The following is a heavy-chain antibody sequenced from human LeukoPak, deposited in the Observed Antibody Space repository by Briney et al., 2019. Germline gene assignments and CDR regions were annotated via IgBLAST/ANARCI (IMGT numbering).Heavy chain of an antibody. J-gene: IGHJ4*02. Sequence: PSETLSLTCTVSGGSISSGGYYWSWIRQHPGKGLQWIGYIYHSGSTYYNPSLKSRVTISVDKSKNQFSLKLSSVTAADTAVYYCARVPNQSKYSIGNYWGQGTLVTVSS. CDR3: ARVPNQSKYSIGNY. D-gene: IGHD1-14*01. CDR2: IYHSGST. CDR1: GGSISSGGYY. V-gene: IGHV4-31*03.